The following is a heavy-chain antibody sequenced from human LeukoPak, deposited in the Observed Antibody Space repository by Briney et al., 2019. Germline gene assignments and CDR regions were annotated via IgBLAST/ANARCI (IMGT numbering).Heavy chain of an antibody. J-gene: IGHJ4*02. CDR3: AKDRPNYYGSEGHYYRRDGDY. CDR2: ISGSGGST. V-gene: IGHV3-23*01. D-gene: IGHD3-10*01. CDR1: GFTFSSCA. Sequence: GGSLRLSCAASGFTFSSCAMSWVRQAPGKGLEWVSAISGSGGSTYYADSVKGRFTISRDNSKNTLYLQMSSLRAEDTAIYYCAKDRPNYYGSEGHYYRRDGDYWGQGTLVTVSS.